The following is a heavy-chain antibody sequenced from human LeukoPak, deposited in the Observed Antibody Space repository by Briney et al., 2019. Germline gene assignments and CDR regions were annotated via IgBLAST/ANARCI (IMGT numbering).Heavy chain of an antibody. D-gene: IGHD3-16*02. CDR1: GFTFSSYE. Sequence: LAGGSLRLSCAASGFTFSSYEMNWVRQAPGKGLEWVSYISSSGSTIYYADSVKGRFTISRDNAKNSLYLQMNSLRAEDTAVYYCARDQVMITFGGVIGHGAFDIWGQGTMVTVSS. CDR2: ISSSGSTI. V-gene: IGHV3-48*03. J-gene: IGHJ3*02. CDR3: ARDQVMITFGGVIGHGAFDI.